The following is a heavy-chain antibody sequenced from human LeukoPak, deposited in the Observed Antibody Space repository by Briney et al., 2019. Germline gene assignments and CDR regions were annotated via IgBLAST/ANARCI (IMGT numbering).Heavy chain of an antibody. J-gene: IGHJ3*02. V-gene: IGHV4-38-2*01. CDR2: IYHSGST. CDR1: GFTFSSYA. CDR3: ARAPTGSDAFDI. D-gene: IGHD1-26*01. Sequence: PGGSLRLSCAASGFTFSSYAMSWVRQAPGKGLEWIGSIYHSGSTYYNPSLKSRVTISVDTSKNQFSLKLSSVTAADTAVYYCARAPTGSDAFDIWGQGTMVTVSS.